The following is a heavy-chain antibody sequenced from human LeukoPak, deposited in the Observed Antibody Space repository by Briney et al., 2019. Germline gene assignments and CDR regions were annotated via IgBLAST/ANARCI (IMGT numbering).Heavy chain of an antibody. Sequence: ASVKVSCKASGYTFTSYGISWVRQAPGQGLEWMGWISAYNGNTNYAQKLQGRVTMTTDTSTSTAYMELRSLRSDDTAVYYCARVLGHDYIWATPYDAFDIWGQGKMVTVSS. J-gene: IGHJ3*02. D-gene: IGHD3-16*01. CDR2: ISAYNGNT. CDR1: GYTFTSYG. CDR3: ARVLGHDYIWATPYDAFDI. V-gene: IGHV1-18*01.